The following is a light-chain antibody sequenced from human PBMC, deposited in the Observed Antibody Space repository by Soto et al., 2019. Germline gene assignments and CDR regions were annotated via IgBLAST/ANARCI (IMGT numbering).Light chain of an antibody. Sequence: DIQMTQSPSTLSASVGDRVTITCRASQSISSWLAWYQQRPGKAPKLLIYDASSLQSGVPSRFSGSGSGTEFTLTISSLRPDDFATYYCQQYNSYSPAFGQGTKVEI. CDR3: QQYNSYSPA. J-gene: IGKJ1*01. V-gene: IGKV1-5*01. CDR1: QSISSW. CDR2: DAS.